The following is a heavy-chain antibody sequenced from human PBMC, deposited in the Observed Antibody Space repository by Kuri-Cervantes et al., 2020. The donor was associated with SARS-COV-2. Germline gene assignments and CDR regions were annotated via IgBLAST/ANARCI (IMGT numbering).Heavy chain of an antibody. CDR2: NYYSGST. CDR3: ARQGASNWFDP. CDR1: GGSISSGDYY. J-gene: IGHJ5*02. V-gene: IGHV4-39*01. Sequence: SETLSLTCTVSGGSISSGDYYWSWIREPPGKGLEWIGSNYYSGSTYYNPSLKSRVTIFVDTSKNQFSLKLSSVTAADTAVYYCARQGASNWFDPWGQGTLVTVSS.